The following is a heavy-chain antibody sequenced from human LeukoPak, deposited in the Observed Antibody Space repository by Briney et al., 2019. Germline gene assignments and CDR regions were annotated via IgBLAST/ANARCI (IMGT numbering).Heavy chain of an antibody. CDR3: ARDGSSAYNWFDP. CDR1: GGSISSSNYY. D-gene: IGHD2-2*01. Sequence: SETLSLTCAVSGGSISSSNYYWGWIRQPPGQGLEWIGSIYYSGNTYYNPSLKSRVTISVDTSKNQFSLKLSSVTAADTAVYYCARDGSSAYNWFDPWGQGTLVTVSS. V-gene: IGHV4-39*07. CDR2: IYYSGNT. J-gene: IGHJ5*02.